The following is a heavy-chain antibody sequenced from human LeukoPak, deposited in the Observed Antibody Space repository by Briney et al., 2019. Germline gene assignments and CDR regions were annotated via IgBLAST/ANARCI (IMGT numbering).Heavy chain of an antibody. CDR3: ARVGVVPEDAFDI. D-gene: IGHD2-2*01. Sequence: PSETLSLTCTASGYSISSGYYWGWIRQPPGKGLEWIGSIYHSGSTYYNPSLKSRVTISVDTSKNQFSLKLSSVTAADTAVYYCARVGVVPEDAFDIWGQGTMVTVSS. J-gene: IGHJ3*02. V-gene: IGHV4-38-2*02. CDR1: GYSISSGYY. CDR2: IYHSGST.